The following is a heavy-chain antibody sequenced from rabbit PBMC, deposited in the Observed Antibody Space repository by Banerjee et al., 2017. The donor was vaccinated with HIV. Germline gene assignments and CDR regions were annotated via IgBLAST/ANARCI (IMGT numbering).Heavy chain of an antibody. J-gene: IGHJ4*01. CDR3: ARGFYSYGYAGYVDGTYYFDL. Sequence: QSLEESGGDLVKPGASLTLTCTTSGFSFSSSYCICWVRQAPGKGLEWIGTVAAGKSRTFYASWVNGRFTISSDNAQNTVDLQMNSLTVVDRATYFCARGFYSYGYAGYVDGTYYFDLWGPGTLVTVS. CDR1: GFSFSSSYC. CDR2: VAAGKSRT. D-gene: IGHD6-1*01. V-gene: IGHV1S40*01.